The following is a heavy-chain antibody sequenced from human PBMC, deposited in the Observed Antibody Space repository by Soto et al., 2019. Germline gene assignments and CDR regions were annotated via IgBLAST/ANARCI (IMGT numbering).Heavy chain of an antibody. CDR3: ALYDFWSDTRKNAFDV. CDR1: GMTVSSNN. D-gene: IGHD3-3*01. CDR2: MYNDGNT. V-gene: IGHV3-66*01. J-gene: IGHJ3*01. Sequence: EVQLVESGGGLVQPGGSLSLSCAVSGMTVSSNNMNWVRQAPGRGLQWVSLMYNDGNTNYADSVRDRFVISRDTVKNTVDFQMNSLRAEDTATYYCALYDFWSDTRKNAFDVWGPGTTVTVST.